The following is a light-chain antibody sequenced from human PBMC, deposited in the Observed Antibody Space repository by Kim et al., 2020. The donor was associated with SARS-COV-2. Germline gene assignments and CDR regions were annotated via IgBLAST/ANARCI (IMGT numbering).Light chain of an antibody. CDR1: NIGDKN. CDR2: DDS. CDR3: QVWDSSSDHLV. Sequence: SYELTQPPSVSVAPGKTAWITCGGDNIGDKNVHWYHQKPGQAPVLVVYDDSARPSGIPERFSGSNSANTATLNISRVEAGDEADYYCQVWDSSSDHLVFG. V-gene: IGLV3-21*03. J-gene: IGLJ2*01.